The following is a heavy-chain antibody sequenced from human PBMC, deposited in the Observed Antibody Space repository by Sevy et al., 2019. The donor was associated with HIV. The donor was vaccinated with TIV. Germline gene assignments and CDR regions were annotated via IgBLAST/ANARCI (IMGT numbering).Heavy chain of an antibody. CDR2: IYYSGST. J-gene: IGHJ4*02. V-gene: IGHV4-61*01. CDR3: ARSGRRWLHLPFDY. Sequence: SETLSLTCTVSGGSVSSGSYYWSWIRQPPGKGLEWIGYIYYSGSTNYNPSLKSRVTISVDTSKNQFSLKLGSVTAADTAVYYCARSGRRWLHLPFDYWGQGTLVTVSS. CDR1: GGSVSSGSYY. D-gene: IGHD5-12*01.